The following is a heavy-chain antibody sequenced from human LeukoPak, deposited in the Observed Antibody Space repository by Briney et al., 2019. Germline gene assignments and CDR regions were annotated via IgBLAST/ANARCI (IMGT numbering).Heavy chain of an antibody. CDR3: ARDALGYCSGGSCYWRDAFDI. CDR1: GXTFSSXX. D-gene: IGHD2-15*01. V-gene: IGHV1-69*05. Sequence: SXKASGXTFSSXXISWVXXAXXQGLXWVXGIXPIFGTANYAQKFQGRVTITTDESTGTAYMELSSLRSEDTAVYYCARDALGYCSGGSCYWRDAFDIWGQGTMVTVSS. CDR2: IXPIFGTA. J-gene: IGHJ3*02.